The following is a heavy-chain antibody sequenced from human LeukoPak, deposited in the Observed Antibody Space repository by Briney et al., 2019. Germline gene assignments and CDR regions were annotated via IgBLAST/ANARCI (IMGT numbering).Heavy chain of an antibody. D-gene: IGHD3-10*01. Sequence: SETLSLTCAVYGGSFSGSYWSWIRQPPGKGLEWIGEINHSGSTNYNPSLKSRVTISVDTSKNQFSLKLSSVTAADTAVYYRARGRVYYAPFDNWGQGTLVTVSS. CDR1: GGSFSGSY. J-gene: IGHJ4*02. CDR3: ARGRVYYAPFDN. CDR2: INHSGST. V-gene: IGHV4-34*01.